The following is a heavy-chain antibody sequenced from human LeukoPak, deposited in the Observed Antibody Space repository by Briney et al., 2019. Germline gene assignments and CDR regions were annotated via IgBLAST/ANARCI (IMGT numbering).Heavy chain of an antibody. D-gene: IGHD3-3*01. CDR1: GFTFSSYA. CDR3: AKDRGALRFLEWLLLDY. J-gene: IGHJ4*02. V-gene: IGHV3-23*01. Sequence: GGSLRLSCAASGFTFSSYAMSWVRQAPGKGLEWVSAISGSGGSTYYADSVKGRFTISRDNSMNTLYLQMNSLRAEDTAVYYCAKDRGALRFLEWLLLDYWGQGTLVTVSS. CDR2: ISGSGGST.